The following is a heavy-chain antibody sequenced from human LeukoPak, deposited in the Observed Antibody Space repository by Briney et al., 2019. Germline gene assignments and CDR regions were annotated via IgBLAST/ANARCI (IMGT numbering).Heavy chain of an antibody. CDR3: VRDLT. CDR1: GFTFSTNH. V-gene: IGHV3-53*01. Sequence: PGGSLRLSCAASGFTFSTNHMTWVRQAPGKGPEWVSVIYSDANTYYADSVKGRFTISRDNSKNTLYLQMSNLRAEDTAVYYCVRDLTWGQGTLVTVSS. CDR2: IYSDANT. J-gene: IGHJ5*02.